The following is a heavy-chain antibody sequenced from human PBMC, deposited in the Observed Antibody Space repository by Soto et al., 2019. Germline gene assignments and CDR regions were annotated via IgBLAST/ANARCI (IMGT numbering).Heavy chain of an antibody. J-gene: IGHJ6*02. CDR1: GGSVSSGSYY. Sequence: PSETLSLTCTVSGGSVSSGSYYWSWIRQPPGKGLEWIGYIYYSGSTNYNPSLKSRVTISVDTSKNQFSLKLSSVTAADTAVYYCAXDLGITGTYYYYYGMDVWGQGTTVTVSS. D-gene: IGHD1-20*01. CDR2: IYYSGST. CDR3: AXDLGITGTYYYYYGMDV. V-gene: IGHV4-61*01.